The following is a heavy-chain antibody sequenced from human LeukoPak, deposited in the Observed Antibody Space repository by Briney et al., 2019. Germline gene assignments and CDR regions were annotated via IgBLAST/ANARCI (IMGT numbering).Heavy chain of an antibody. Sequence: GSLRLSCAASGFTFGNYCVTWVRQAPGKALEWVSSISGSGDSTYYADSVKGRFTISRDNSKNTLYLQMNSLRVEDTAIYFCAKYGAPGWSGYLDYWGQGTLVTVSS. D-gene: IGHD4/OR15-4a*01. J-gene: IGHJ4*02. CDR2: ISGSGDST. CDR3: AKYGAPGWSGYLDY. V-gene: IGHV3-23*01. CDR1: GFTFGNYC.